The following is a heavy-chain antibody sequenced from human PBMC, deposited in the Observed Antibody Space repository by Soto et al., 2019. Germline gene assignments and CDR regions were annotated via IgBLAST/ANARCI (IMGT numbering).Heavy chain of an antibody. V-gene: IGHV1-24*01. J-gene: IGHJ4*02. Sequence: ASVKVSCKVSGYTLTELSMHWVRQAPGKGLEWMGGFDPEDGETIYAQKFQGRVTMTEDTSTDTAYMELSSLRSEDTAVYYCATKETYYDYIWGSYRTWGQGTLVTVSS. CDR2: FDPEDGET. CDR1: GYTLTELS. CDR3: ATKETYYDYIWGSYRT. D-gene: IGHD3-16*02.